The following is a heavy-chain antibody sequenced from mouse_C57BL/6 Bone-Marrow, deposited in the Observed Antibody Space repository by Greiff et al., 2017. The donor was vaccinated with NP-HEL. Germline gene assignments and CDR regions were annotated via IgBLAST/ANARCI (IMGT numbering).Heavy chain of an antibody. V-gene: IGHV5-4*03. CDR2: ISDGGSYT. J-gene: IGHJ2*01. CDR1: GFTFSSYA. CDR3: AKAGLGPYYYDY. Sequence: EVMLVESGGGLVKPGGSLKLSCAASGFTFSSYAMSWVRQTPEKRLEWVATISDGGSYTYYPDNVKGRFTITRDNAKNNLYLQMSHLKSEDTAMYYCAKAGLGPYYYDYGGQGTTLTVSS. D-gene: IGHD4-1*01.